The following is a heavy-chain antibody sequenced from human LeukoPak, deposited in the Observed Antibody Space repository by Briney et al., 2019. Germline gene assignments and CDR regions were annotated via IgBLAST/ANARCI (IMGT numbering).Heavy chain of an antibody. CDR2: MSSRSGTA. CDR3: ARFCSSTSCRNWFDP. Sequence: SETLSLTCAVSGGSISSSNWWTWVRQPPGKGLEWIGEMSSRSGTANYSPSLIRRVTISIDKSKNQFSLRLSSVTAADTAVYYCARFCSSTSCRNWFDPWGQGTLVTVSS. V-gene: IGHV4-4*02. CDR1: GGSISSSNW. D-gene: IGHD2-2*01. J-gene: IGHJ5*02.